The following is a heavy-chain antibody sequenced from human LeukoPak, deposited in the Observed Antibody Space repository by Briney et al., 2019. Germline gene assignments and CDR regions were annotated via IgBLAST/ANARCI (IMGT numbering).Heavy chain of an antibody. CDR3: ARAKVGAFDI. D-gene: IGHD1-26*01. Sequence: TGGSLRLSCAASGFTFSSYSMNWVRQAPGKGLEWVSSISSSSSYIYYADSVKGRFTISRDNAKNSLYLQMNSLRAEDTAVYYCARAKVGAFDIWGQGTMVTVSS. V-gene: IGHV3-21*01. CDR1: GFTFSSYS. CDR2: ISSSSSYI. J-gene: IGHJ3*02.